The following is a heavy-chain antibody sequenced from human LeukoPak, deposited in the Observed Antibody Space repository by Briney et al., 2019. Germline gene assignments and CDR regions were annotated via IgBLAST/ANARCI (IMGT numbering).Heavy chain of an antibody. J-gene: IGHJ6*02. CDR3: TRESGDSYLSSYYYGMDV. D-gene: IGHD3-10*01. V-gene: IGHV3-21*01. CDR1: GFNFDTFV. Sequence: GGSLRLSCAASGFNFDTFVMNWVRQAPGKGLEWVSSISTSSSYIYHADSVKGRFTISRDNAKNSLYLQMNSLRAEDTAVYFCTRESGDSYLSSYYYGMDVWGQGTTVTVS. CDR2: ISTSSSYI.